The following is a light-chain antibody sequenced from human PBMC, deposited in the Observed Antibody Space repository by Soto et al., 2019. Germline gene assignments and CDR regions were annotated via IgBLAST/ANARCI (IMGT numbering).Light chain of an antibody. CDR1: RSVTSY. V-gene: IGKV3-11*01. Sequence: EIVLTLSPATVSWSPGERATLSCRASRSVTSYFAWYQQKPGQAPRLLIYDVSNRASGTPASFSSSGSETVFPLTISLLPPEYFAVYYRQHYSSSHTFGQGARLEI. CDR3: QHYSSSHT. J-gene: IGKJ5*01. CDR2: DVS.